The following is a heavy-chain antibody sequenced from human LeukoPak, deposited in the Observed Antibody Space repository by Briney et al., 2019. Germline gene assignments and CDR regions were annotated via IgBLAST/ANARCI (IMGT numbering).Heavy chain of an antibody. CDR2: INPSGGST. J-gene: IGHJ6*02. CDR3: ARDWHSSGWSIYYYYGMDV. Sequence: ASVKVSCKASGYTFTSYYMHWVRHAPGQGLEWMGIINPSGGSTSYAQKFQGRVTMTRDTSTSTVYMELSSLRSEDTAVYYCARDWHSSGWSIYYYYGMDVWGQGTTVTVSS. V-gene: IGHV1-46*01. D-gene: IGHD6-19*01. CDR1: GYTFTSYY.